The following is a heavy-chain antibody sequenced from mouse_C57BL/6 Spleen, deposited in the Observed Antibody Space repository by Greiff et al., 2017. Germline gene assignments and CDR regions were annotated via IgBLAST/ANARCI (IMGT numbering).Heavy chain of an antibody. CDR1: GFTFSDYY. D-gene: IGHD4-1*02. V-gene: IGHV5-12*01. J-gene: IGHJ4*01. CDR2: ISNGGGST. Sequence: EVMLVESGGGLVQPGGSLKLSRAASGFTFSDYYMYWVRQTPEKRLEWVAYISNGGGSTYYPDTVKGRFTISRDNAKNTLYLQMSRLKSEDTAMYYCARTNWDDAMDYWGQGTSVTVSS. CDR3: ARTNWDDAMDY.